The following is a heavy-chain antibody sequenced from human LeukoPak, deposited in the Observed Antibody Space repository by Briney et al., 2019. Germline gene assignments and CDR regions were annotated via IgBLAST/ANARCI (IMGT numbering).Heavy chain of an antibody. CDR1: GGSFSGYY. CDR2: INHSGST. D-gene: IGHD6-6*01. J-gene: IGHJ3*02. V-gene: IGHV4-34*01. Sequence: SETLSLTCAVYGGSFSGYYRSWIRQPPGKGLEWIGEINHSGSTNYNPSLKSRVTISVDTSKNQFSLKLTSLTAADTAVYYCARGGAEYSSSWSPDPFDIWGQGTMLTVSS. CDR3: ARGGAEYSSSWSPDPFDI.